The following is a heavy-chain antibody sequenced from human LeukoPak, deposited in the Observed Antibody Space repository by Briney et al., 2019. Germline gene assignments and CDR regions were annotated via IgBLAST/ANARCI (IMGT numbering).Heavy chain of an antibody. CDR1: GFTFSNAW. V-gene: IGHV3-15*01. D-gene: IGHD1-26*01. Sequence: GGSLRLSCAASGFTFSNAWKSWVRQAPGKGLEWVGRIKSKTDGGTTDYAAPVKGRFTISRDDSKNTLYLQMNSLKTEDTAVYYCTTKGIVGATKEAYFDYWGQGTLVTVSS. J-gene: IGHJ4*02. CDR3: TTKGIVGATKEAYFDY. CDR2: IKSKTDGGTT.